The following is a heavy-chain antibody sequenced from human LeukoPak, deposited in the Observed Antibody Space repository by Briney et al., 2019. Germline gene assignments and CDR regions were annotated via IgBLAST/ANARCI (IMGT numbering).Heavy chain of an antibody. CDR1: GDSVSNNIAT. Sequence: SQTLSLTCAISGDSVSNNIATWNWVRQFPSRGLEWLGRTYYRSTWYNDYAVSVRGRITVNPDTSKNQFSLHLNSVTPEDTAVYYCARRLTQYDCFDPWGQGILVTVSS. V-gene: IGHV6-1*01. CDR3: ARRLTQYDCFDP. D-gene: IGHD2-2*01. CDR2: TYYRSTWYN. J-gene: IGHJ5*02.